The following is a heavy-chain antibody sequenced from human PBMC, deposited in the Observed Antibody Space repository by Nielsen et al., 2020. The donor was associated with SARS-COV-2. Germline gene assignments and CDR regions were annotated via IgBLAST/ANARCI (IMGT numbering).Heavy chain of an antibody. CDR3: ARLGQWLVLDY. D-gene: IGHD6-19*01. V-gene: IGHV3-21*01. Sequence: GILKISCAASGFTFSSYSMNWVRQAPGKGLEWVSSISSSSSYIYYADSVKGRFTIFRDNAKNLLYLQMNSLRAEDTAVYYCARLGQWLVLDYWGQGTLVTVSS. CDR2: ISSSSSYI. CDR1: GFTFSSYS. J-gene: IGHJ4*02.